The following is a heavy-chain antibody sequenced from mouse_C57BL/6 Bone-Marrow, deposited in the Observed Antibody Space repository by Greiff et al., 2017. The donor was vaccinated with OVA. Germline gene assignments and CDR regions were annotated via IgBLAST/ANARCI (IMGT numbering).Heavy chain of an antibody. J-gene: IGHJ3*01. V-gene: IGHV3-6*01. CDR3: AREEIAY. Sequence: DVQLQESGPGLVKPSQSLSLTCSVTGYSITSGYYWNWIRQFPGNKLEWMGYISYDGSNNYNPSLKNRISITRDTSKNQFFLKLNSVTTEDTATYYWAREEIAYWGQGTLVTVSA. CDR1: GYSITSGYY. CDR2: ISYDGSN.